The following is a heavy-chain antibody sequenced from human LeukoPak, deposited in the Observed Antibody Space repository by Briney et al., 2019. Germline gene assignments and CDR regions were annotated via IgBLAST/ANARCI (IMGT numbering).Heavy chain of an antibody. J-gene: IGHJ4*02. CDR3: ARNKTITAAGTYY. CDR1: GGSISSSTYY. D-gene: IGHD6-13*01. V-gene: IGHV4-39*01. CDR2: LYNSAST. Sequence: SETLSLTCTVSGGSISSSTYYWGWIRQPPGKGLEWIGSLYNSASTHYNPSLKSRVTMAVDTSKNQFSLKLRSVTAADTAIYYCARNKTITAAGTYYWGQGTLDTVSS.